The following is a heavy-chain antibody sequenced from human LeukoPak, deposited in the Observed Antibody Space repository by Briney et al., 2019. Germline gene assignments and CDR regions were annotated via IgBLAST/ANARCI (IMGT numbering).Heavy chain of an antibody. CDR2: ISSSSSYI. CDR1: GFTFSSYS. V-gene: IGHV3-21*01. CDR3: ARLAEDAFDI. J-gene: IGHJ3*02. Sequence: GGSLRLSCAASGFTFSSYSMNWVRQAPGKGLEWVSSISSSSSYIYYADSVKGRFTISRDNAKNSLYLQMNSLGAEDTAVYYCARLAEDAFDIWGQGTMVTVSS.